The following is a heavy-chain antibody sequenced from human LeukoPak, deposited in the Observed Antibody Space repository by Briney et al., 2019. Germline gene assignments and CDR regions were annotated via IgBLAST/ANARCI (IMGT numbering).Heavy chain of an antibody. CDR1: GYTFTDYY. J-gene: IGHJ5*02. CDR2: INPNSGGT. Sequence: GASVKVSCKTSGYTFTDYYMNWLRQAPGQGLEWMGWINPNSGGTNYAQKFQGRVTMTRDTSISTAYMELSRLRSDDTAVYYCARDLEHNWNYYWFDPWGQGTLVTVSS. V-gene: IGHV1-2*02. D-gene: IGHD1-7*01. CDR3: ARDLEHNWNYYWFDP.